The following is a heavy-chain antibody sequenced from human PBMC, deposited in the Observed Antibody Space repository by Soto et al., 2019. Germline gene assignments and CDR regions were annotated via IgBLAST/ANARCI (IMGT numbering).Heavy chain of an antibody. Sequence: SATLSLTCTVSGGSISSSSYYWGWIRQPPGKGLEWIGSIYYSGSTYYNPSLKSRVTISVDTSKNQFSLKLSSVTAADTAVYYCARTVLGYCSGGSCYPGWFDPWGQGTLVTVSS. CDR2: IYYSGST. J-gene: IGHJ5*02. CDR1: GGSISSSSYY. V-gene: IGHV4-39*01. D-gene: IGHD2-15*01. CDR3: ARTVLGYCSGGSCYPGWFDP.